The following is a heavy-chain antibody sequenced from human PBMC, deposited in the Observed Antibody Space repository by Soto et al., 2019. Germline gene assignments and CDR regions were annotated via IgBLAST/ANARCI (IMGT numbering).Heavy chain of an antibody. J-gene: IGHJ4*02. CDR2: IFYSGST. D-gene: IGHD3-10*01. CDR3: ASLWFGESYYFDY. V-gene: IGHV4-61*05. Sequence: SETLSLTCNVSGGSISTSRSYWAWIRQPPGKGLEWIAYIFYSGSTNYNPSLKSRVTVSVDTSKNQFSLKLSSVTAADMAVYYCASLWFGESYYFDYWGQGTLVTVSS. CDR1: GGSISTSRSY.